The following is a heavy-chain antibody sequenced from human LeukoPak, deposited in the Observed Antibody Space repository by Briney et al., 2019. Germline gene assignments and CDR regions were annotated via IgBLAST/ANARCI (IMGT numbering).Heavy chain of an antibody. CDR2: IRYDGSNK. V-gene: IGHV3-30*02. Sequence: GGSLRLSCAASGFMFSSYCMHWVRQAPGKGLEWVALIRYDGSNKYYADSVKGRFTISRDNSKNTLYLQMNCLRAEDTAVYYCAKDGPDDSSGYHFDYWGQGTLVTVSS. CDR1: GFMFSSYC. CDR3: AKDGPDDSSGYHFDY. D-gene: IGHD3-22*01. J-gene: IGHJ4*02.